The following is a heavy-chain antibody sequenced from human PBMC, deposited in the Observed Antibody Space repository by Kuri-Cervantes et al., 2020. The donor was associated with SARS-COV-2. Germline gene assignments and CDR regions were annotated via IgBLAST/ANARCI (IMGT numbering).Heavy chain of an antibody. CDR3: VRDGDHWNFDY. D-gene: IGHD1-1*01. CDR1: GFTFSGHW. V-gene: IGHV3-74*01. J-gene: IGHJ4*02. Sequence: LSLTCAASGFTFSGHWIHWVRQAPGKGLVWVSRINPDGSYTNNADSVKGRFTISRDNAKNMLFLQMNSLRAEDTAVYYCVRDGDHWNFDYWGQGTLVTVSS. CDR2: INPDGSYT.